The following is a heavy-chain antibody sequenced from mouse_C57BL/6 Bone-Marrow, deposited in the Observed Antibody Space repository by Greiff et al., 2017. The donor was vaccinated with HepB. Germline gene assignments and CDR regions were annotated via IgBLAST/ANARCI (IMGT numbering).Heavy chain of an antibody. V-gene: IGHV1-69*01. CDR2: IDPSDSYT. J-gene: IGHJ2*01. D-gene: IGHD4-1*01. CDR1: GYTFTSYW. CDR3: ARRTGLDY. Sequence: VQLKQPGAELVMPGASVKLSCKASGYTFTSYWMHWVKQRPGQGLEWIGEIDPSDSYTNYNQKFKGKSTLTVDKSSSTAYMQLSSLTSEDSAVYYCARRTGLDYWGQGTTLTVSS.